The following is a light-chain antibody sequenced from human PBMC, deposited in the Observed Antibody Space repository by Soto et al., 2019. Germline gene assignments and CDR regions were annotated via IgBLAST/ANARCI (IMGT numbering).Light chain of an antibody. CDR3: QQYNSYFWT. CDR1: QIISSW. CDR2: DAS. J-gene: IGKJ1*01. Sequence: SQITPSPSPLSSSVGERVTLPCLASQIISSWWSWYQQKQGQAPNLLIYDASILESGVPSRFSGSGSGTESTLTISSLQPDDFATYYCQQYNSYFWTFGQGTKVDIK. V-gene: IGKV1-5*01.